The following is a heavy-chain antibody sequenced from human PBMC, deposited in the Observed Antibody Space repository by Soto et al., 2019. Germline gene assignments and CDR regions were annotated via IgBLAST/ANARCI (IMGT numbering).Heavy chain of an antibody. CDR1: GFTFSSYA. V-gene: IGHV3-23*01. CDR2: ISGSGGST. Sequence: PGGSLRLSCAASGFTFSSYAMSWVRQAPGKGLEWVSAISGSGGSTYYADSVKGRFTISRDNSKNTLYLQMNGLRPEDTAVYYCAKGGSAALIAPSGRDNWFDPWGQGTQVTVSS. D-gene: IGHD6-13*01. CDR3: AKGGSAALIAPSGRDNWFDP. J-gene: IGHJ5*02.